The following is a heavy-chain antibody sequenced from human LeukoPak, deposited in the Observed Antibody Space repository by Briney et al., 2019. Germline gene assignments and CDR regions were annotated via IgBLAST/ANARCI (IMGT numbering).Heavy chain of an antibody. CDR1: GFTFSSYS. CDR2: ISSSSSYI. J-gene: IGHJ5*02. D-gene: IGHD6-19*01. CDR3: ARSDSSGWYPEYDP. Sequence: PGGSLRLSCAASGFTFSSYSMNWVRQAPGKGLEWVSSISSSSSYIYHADSVKGRFTISRDNAKNSLYLQMNSLRAEDTAVYYCARSDSSGWYPEYDPWGQGTLVTVSS. V-gene: IGHV3-21*01.